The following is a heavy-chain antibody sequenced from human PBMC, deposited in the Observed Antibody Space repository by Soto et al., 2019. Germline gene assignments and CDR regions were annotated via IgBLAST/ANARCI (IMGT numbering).Heavy chain of an antibody. CDR1: GGSFRGYY. CDR3: AIGAFSSGSYYRIHYYYYGMDV. Sequence: ETLSVTCAVYGGSFRGYYWGWIRQPPGKGLEWIGEINHSGSTNYNPSLKSRVTISVDTSKNQFSLKLSAVTAADTAVYYCAIGAFSSGSYYRIHYYYYGMDVWGQGTTVTVSS. CDR2: INHSGST. D-gene: IGHD3-10*01. J-gene: IGHJ6*02. V-gene: IGHV4-34*01.